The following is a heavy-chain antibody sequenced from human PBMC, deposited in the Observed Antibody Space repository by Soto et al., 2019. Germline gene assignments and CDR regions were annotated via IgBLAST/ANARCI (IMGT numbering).Heavy chain of an antibody. J-gene: IGHJ6*02. CDR1: EGTFSSYA. CDR2: IIPIFGTA. D-gene: IGHD2-21*01. CDR3: AKDLSYSGYYYYGMDV. V-gene: IGHV1-69*13. Sequence: SVKVSCKASEGTFSSYAISWVRQAPGQGLEWMGGIIPIFGTAKYAQKFQGRVTITADESTSTAYMELSSLRSEDTAVYYCAKDLSYSGYYYYGMDVWGQGTTVTVSS.